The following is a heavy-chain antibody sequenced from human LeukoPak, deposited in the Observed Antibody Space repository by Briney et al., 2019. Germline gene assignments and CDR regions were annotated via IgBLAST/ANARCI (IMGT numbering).Heavy chain of an antibody. V-gene: IGHV3-23*01. Sequence: GGSLRLSCAASGFTFTNYAMRWVRQAPGKGLEWVSTVNPGGSGTYYADSVKGRFTVSRDNSKNMVYLQMNSLRPEDTALYYCAKGGSQPKYYFDYWGQGALVTISS. D-gene: IGHD2-2*01. CDR2: VNPGGSGT. CDR1: GFTFTNYA. CDR3: AKGGSQPKYYFDY. J-gene: IGHJ4*02.